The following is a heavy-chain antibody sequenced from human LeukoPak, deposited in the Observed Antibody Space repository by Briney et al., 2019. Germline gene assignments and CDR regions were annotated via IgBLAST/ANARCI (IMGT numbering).Heavy chain of an antibody. Sequence: SETLSLTCTVSGGSISSSSYYWSWIRQPPGQGLEWIGYIHYSGSTYYNPSLNSRVTTSVDTSKNQFSLKLSSVTAADTAVYYCARSGGIRGHYFDYWGQGTLVTVSS. J-gene: IGHJ4*02. CDR2: IHYSGST. V-gene: IGHV4-30-4*08. CDR3: ARSGGIRGHYFDY. CDR1: GGSISSSSYY. D-gene: IGHD3-10*01.